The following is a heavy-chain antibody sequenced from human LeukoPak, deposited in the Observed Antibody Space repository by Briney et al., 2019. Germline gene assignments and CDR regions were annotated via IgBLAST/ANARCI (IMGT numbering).Heavy chain of an antibody. D-gene: IGHD1-26*01. CDR1: GYTFTSYA. CDR2: ISAGNGNT. V-gene: IGHV1-3*01. Sequence: ASVKVSCKASGYTFTSYAIHWVRQAPGHRLEWMGWISAGNGNTKYSQNFQGRVTFISNTSATTAFMELSSLRSEDAAVYYCARDSGSGNSDYWGQGTLVTVSS. CDR3: ARDSGSGNSDY. J-gene: IGHJ4*02.